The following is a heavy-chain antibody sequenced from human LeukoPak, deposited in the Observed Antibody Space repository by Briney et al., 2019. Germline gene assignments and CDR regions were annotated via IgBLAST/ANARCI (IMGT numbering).Heavy chain of an antibody. CDR2: IYYSVST. Sequence: SETLSLTCTVSGGSISSYYWSSIRQPPGKGLEWIGYIYYSVSTNYNPSLKSRVTISVDTSKNQFSLKLSSVTAADTAVYYRARRCSSTSCSFDYWGQGTLVTVSS. CDR1: GGSISSYY. D-gene: IGHD2-2*01. CDR3: ARRCSSTSCSFDY. V-gene: IGHV4-59*08. J-gene: IGHJ4*02.